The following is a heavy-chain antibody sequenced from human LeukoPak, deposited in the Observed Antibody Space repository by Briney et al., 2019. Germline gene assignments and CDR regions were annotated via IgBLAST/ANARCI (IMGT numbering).Heavy chain of an antibody. CDR2: INHSGST. CDR1: GGSISSYY. D-gene: IGHD5-24*01. CDR3: ARHVAEMATITGPYYFDY. J-gene: IGHJ4*02. V-gene: IGHV4-34*01. Sequence: SETLSLTCTVSGGSISSYYWSWIRQPPGKGLEWIGEINHSGSTNYNPSLKSRVTISVDTSKNQFSLKLSSVTAADTAVYYCARHVAEMATITGPYYFDYWGQGTLVTVSS.